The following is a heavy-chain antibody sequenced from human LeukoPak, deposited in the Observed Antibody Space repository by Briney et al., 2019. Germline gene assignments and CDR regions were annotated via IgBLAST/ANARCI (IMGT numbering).Heavy chain of an antibody. V-gene: IGHV4-39*07. J-gene: IGHJ4*02. CDR3: ARRAALIDY. CDR1: GGSISSSSYY. CDR2: IYYSGST. Sequence: SETLSLTCTVSGGSISSSSYYWGWIRQPPGKGLEWIGSIYYSGSTYYNPSLKSRVTISVDTSKNQFSLKLSSVTAADTAVYYCARRAALIDYWGQGTLVTVSS. D-gene: IGHD2-15*01.